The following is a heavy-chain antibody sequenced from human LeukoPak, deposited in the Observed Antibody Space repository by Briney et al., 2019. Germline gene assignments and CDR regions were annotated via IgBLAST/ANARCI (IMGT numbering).Heavy chain of an antibody. CDR1: GFTFNRYA. CDR3: VRDRSPGEYYLEY. CDR2: ISGLVWVSGISGAET. V-gene: IGHV3-23*01. Sequence: GGSLRLSCTVSGFTFNRYAMSWVRQAPGKGLEWVSGISGLVWVSGISGAETYTADSVKGRFTISRDNSKNMLFLQVNSLRAEDTAVYYCVRDRSPGEYYLEYWGQGTLVTVSS. D-gene: IGHD3-10*01. J-gene: IGHJ4*02.